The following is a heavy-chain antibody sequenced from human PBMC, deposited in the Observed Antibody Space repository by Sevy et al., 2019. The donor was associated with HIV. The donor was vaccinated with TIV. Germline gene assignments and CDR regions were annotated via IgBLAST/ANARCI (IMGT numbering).Heavy chain of an antibody. CDR2: ISWDGGST. J-gene: IGHJ4*02. CDR3: AKDSHPYDFWSGYSDGYFDY. Sequence: GGSLRLSCAASGFTFDDYAMHWVRQAPGKGLEWVSLISWDGGSTYYADSVKGRFTISRDNGKNSLFLRMNSLRAEDTALYYCAKDSHPYDFWSGYSDGYFDYWGQGTLVTVSS. CDR1: GFTFDDYA. V-gene: IGHV3-43D*04. D-gene: IGHD3-3*01.